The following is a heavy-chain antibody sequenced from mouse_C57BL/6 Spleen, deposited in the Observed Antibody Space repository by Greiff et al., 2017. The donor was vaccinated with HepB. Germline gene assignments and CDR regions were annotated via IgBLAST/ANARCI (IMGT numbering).Heavy chain of an antibody. V-gene: IGHV2-2*01. CDR3: ARNKGWDDLYYFDY. J-gene: IGHJ2*01. CDR2: IWSGGST. Sequence: VQLVESGPGLVQPSQSLSITCTVSGFSLTSYGVHWVRQSPGKGLEWLGVIWSGGSTDYTAAFISRLSISKDNSKSQVFFKMNSLQADDTAIYYCARNKGWDDLYYFDYWGQGTTLTVSS. D-gene: IGHD3-3*01. CDR1: GFSLTSYG.